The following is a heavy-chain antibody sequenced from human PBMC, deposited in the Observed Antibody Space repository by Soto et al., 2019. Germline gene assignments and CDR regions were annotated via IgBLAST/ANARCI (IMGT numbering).Heavy chain of an antibody. CDR3: ARDLNTGYIDY. CDR1: GFTFGRSG. D-gene: IGHD5-12*01. CDR2: IWFDGSKN. Sequence: QVQMVESGGGVVQPGTSLRLSGVASGFTFGRSGMHWVRQAPGGALEWVAIIWFDGSKNYHADSVKGRLTVSRDNSKNTLYLQMDSLRGDDTAVYYCARDLNTGYIDYWGQGTLVTVSS. J-gene: IGHJ4*02. V-gene: IGHV3-33*01.